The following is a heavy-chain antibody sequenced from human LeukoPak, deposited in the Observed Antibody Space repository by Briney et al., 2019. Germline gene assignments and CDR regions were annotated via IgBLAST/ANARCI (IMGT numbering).Heavy chain of an antibody. CDR3: ASRWRNGMDV. V-gene: IGHV4-4*02. CDR1: GASITSNNW. CDR2: IYHSGST. D-gene: IGHD1-1*01. J-gene: IGHJ6*02. Sequence: SGTLSLTCAVSGASITSNNWWGWVRHSPGKGLEWIGEIYHSGSTNSNPSLKSRVTMSVDKSKNQASLRLSSVTAADTAMYYCASRWRNGMDVWGQGTTVTVSS.